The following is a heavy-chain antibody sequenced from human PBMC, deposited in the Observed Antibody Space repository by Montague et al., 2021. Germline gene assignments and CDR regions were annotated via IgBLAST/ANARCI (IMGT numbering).Heavy chain of an antibody. Sequence: SETLSLTCAVYGDSFNDYKWSWIRQPPGKGLEWIGEIDHRGGPNYNPSLQSRVTISVDTSKSQLSLKMISVSAADTAVYYCARGGLVVVVMALIRAVPSGFDVWGHGTPVTVSS. CDR3: ARGGLVVVVMALIRAVPSGFDV. J-gene: IGHJ6*02. CDR2: IDHRGGP. V-gene: IGHV4-34*01. D-gene: IGHD2-21*01. CDR1: GDSFNDYK.